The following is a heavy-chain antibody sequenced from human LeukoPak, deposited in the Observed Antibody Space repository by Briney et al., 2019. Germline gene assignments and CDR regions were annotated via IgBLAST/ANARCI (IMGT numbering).Heavy chain of an antibody. CDR3: ARGGSWYAFDP. CDR2: IYYSGST. CDR1: GGSFSDYY. V-gene: IGHV4-59*01. J-gene: IGHJ5*02. Sequence: SETLSLTCAVYGGSFSDYYWSWIRQPPGKGLERIGYIYYSGSTNYNLSLKSRVTISVDTSKNQFSLKLSSVTAADTAVYYCARGGSWYAFDPWGQGTLVTVSS. D-gene: IGHD2-2*01.